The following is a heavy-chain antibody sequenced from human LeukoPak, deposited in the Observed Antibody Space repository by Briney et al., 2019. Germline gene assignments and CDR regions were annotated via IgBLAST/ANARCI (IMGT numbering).Heavy chain of an antibody. D-gene: IGHD5-18*01. V-gene: IGHV4-34*01. Sequence: SETLSRTCAVYGGSFSGYYWSWIRQPPGKGLEWIGEINHSGSTYYNPSLKSRVTISVDTSKNQFSLKLSSVTAADTAVYYCARDSGYSYGPLDYWGQGTLVTVSS. CDR2: INHSGST. CDR1: GGSFSGYY. CDR3: ARDSGYSYGPLDY. J-gene: IGHJ4*02.